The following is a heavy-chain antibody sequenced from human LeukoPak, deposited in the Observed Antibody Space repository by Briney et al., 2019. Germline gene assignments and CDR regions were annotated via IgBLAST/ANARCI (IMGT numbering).Heavy chain of an antibody. CDR3: AREDIVVVPAAMDYYYGMDV. CDR1: GFTFSSYA. V-gene: IGHV3-30*04. Sequence: GGSLRLSCAASGFTFSSYAMHWVRQAPGKGLEWVAVISYDGSNKYYADSVKGRFTISRDNSKNTLYLQMNSLRAEDTAVYYCAREDIVVVPAAMDYYYGMDVWGKGPRSPSPQ. CDR2: ISYDGSNK. J-gene: IGHJ6*04. D-gene: IGHD2-2*01.